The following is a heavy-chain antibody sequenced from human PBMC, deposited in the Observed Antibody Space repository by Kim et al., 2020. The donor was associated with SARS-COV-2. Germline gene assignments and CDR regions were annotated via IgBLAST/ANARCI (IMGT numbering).Heavy chain of an antibody. Sequence: GGSLRLSCAASGFTFSSYAVHWVRQAPGKGLEWVGFILYDGSRESYADSVKGRFTISRDNAKNTLYLQMNSLRPEDTGVYYCARTMAAADLSSYRYYYFGLDVWGQGTTVTVSS. CDR2: ILYDGSRE. CDR3: ARTMAAADLSSYRYYYFGLDV. V-gene: IGHV3-30*04. CDR1: GFTFSSYA. D-gene: IGHD6-13*01. J-gene: IGHJ6*02.